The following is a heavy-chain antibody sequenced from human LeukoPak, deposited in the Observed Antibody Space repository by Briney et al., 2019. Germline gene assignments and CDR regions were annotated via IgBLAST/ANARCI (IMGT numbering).Heavy chain of an antibody. J-gene: IGHJ4*02. CDR2: ISSSSSHI. CDR3: ARGPELRYFDWSDY. D-gene: IGHD3-9*01. CDR1: GFTFSSYS. V-gene: IGHV3-21*01. Sequence: PGGSLRLSCAASGFTFSSYSMNWVRQAPGKGLEWVSSISSSSSHIYYADSVKGRFTISRDNAKNSLYLQMNSLRAEDTAVYYCARGPELRYFDWSDYWGQGTLVTVSS.